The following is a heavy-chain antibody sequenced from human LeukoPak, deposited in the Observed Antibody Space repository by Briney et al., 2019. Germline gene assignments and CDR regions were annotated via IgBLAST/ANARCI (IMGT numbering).Heavy chain of an antibody. V-gene: IGHV4-61*02. CDR2: IYTSGST. Sequence: SQTLSLTCTVSGGSISSGTYYWNWIRQPAGKGLEWIGRIYTSGSTNYNPSLKSRVTISVDTSKNHFSLNLTSVTAADTAVYYCARATTFDYWGPGTLVTVSS. D-gene: IGHD1-1*01. J-gene: IGHJ4*02. CDR3: ARATTFDY. CDR1: GGSISSGTYY.